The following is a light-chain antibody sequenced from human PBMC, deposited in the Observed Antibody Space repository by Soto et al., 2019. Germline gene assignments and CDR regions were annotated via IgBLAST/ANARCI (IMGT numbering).Light chain of an antibody. J-gene: IGKJ2*01. Sequence: EIVMTQSPATLSVSPGERATLSCRASQSVSSNFAWYQQKPGQAPSLLIYVASNRATGIPARFSGSGSGTEFTPTISSLQSEDFAVYYCQQYNKWPPYTFGQGTKLEIK. CDR2: VAS. CDR3: QQYNKWPPYT. CDR1: QSVSSN. V-gene: IGKV3-15*01.